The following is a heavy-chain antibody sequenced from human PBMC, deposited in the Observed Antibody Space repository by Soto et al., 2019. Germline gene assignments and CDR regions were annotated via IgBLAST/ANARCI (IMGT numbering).Heavy chain of an antibody. CDR2: ISYDGSNK. CDR3: AKDGGDVSGTTGGYYYGMDV. V-gene: IGHV3-30*18. D-gene: IGHD4-17*01. Sequence: RRLSCAASGFTFSSYGMHWVRQAPGKGLEWVAVISYDGSNKYYADSVKGRFTISRDNSKNTLHLQMNSLRAEDTAVYYCAKDGGDVSGTTGGYYYGMDVWGQGTTVTVSS. CDR1: GFTFSSYG. J-gene: IGHJ6*02.